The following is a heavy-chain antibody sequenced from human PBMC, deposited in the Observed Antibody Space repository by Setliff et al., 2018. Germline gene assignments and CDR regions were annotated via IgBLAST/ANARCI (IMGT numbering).Heavy chain of an antibody. D-gene: IGHD3-10*01. CDR1: GGSLRGNAIF. J-gene: IGHJ6*03. CDR2: IYYTGDP. CDR3: ARHVGSRSRGYNYYYYYMDV. Sequence: SETLSLTCTVSGGSLRGNAIFWGWIRQPPGRGLEWIGSIYYTGDPYYNPSLKSRVTMSVDTSRNQLSLKLTSVTAADTAVYYCARHVGSRSRGYNYYYYYMDVWGKGTTVTVSS. V-gene: IGHV4-39*01.